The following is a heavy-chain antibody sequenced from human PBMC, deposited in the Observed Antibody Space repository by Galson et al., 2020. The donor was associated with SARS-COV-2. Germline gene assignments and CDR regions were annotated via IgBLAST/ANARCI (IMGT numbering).Heavy chain of an antibody. CDR3: AKDISSTGILDY. D-gene: IGHD6-13*01. J-gene: IGHJ4*02. Sequence: GESLKISCVASGFAFDDYTMHWVRQVPGKGLEWLSYISWDGSVTYYADSVQGRFTISRDNRKNSLYLQMDSLRTEDTALYSCAKDISSTGILDYWGQGTLVTVSS. CDR2: ISWDGSVT. V-gene: IGHV3-43*01. CDR1: GFAFDDYT.